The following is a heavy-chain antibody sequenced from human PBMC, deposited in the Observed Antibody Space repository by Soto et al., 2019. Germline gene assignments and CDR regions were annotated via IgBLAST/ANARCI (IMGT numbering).Heavy chain of an antibody. Sequence: PGESLKISCKGSGYSFTGYWICWVRQMPWKGLEWMGIIYPGDSDTRYSPSFQGQVTISADKSISTAYLQWSSLKASDTAMYYCARHGAITIFGVVYSGMDVWGQGTTVTVSS. V-gene: IGHV5-51*01. CDR3: ARHGAITIFGVVYSGMDV. J-gene: IGHJ6*02. D-gene: IGHD3-3*01. CDR1: GYSFTGYW. CDR2: IYPGDSDT.